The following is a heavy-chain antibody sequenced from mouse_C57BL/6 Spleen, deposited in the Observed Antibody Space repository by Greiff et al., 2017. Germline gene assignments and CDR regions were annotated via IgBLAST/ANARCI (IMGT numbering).Heavy chain of an antibody. CDR3: AREPSDYYGSSDDAMDY. D-gene: IGHD1-1*01. V-gene: IGHV3-6*01. Sequence: DVQLVESGPGLVKPSQSLSLTCSVTGYSITSGYYWNWIRQFPRNKLEWMGYISYDGSNNYNPSLKNRISITRDTSKNQFFLKLNSVTTEDTATYYCAREPSDYYGSSDDAMDYWGQGTSVTVSS. CDR1: GYSITSGYY. J-gene: IGHJ4*01. CDR2: ISYDGSN.